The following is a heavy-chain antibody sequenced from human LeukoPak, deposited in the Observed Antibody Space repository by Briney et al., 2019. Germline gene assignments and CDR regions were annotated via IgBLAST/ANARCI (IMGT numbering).Heavy chain of an antibody. CDR2: ISAYNGNT. V-gene: IGHV1-18*01. Sequence: ASVKVSCTASGYTFTSYGISWVRQAPGQGLEWMGWISAYNGNTNYAQKLQGRVTMTTDTSTSTAYMELRSLRSDDTAVYYCARGIFNDYGDYGRFDYWGRGTLVTVSS. J-gene: IGHJ4*02. CDR3: ARGIFNDYGDYGRFDY. CDR1: GYTFTSYG. D-gene: IGHD4-17*01.